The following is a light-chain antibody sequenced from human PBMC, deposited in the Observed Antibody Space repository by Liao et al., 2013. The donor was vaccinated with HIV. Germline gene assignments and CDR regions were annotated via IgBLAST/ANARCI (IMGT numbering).Light chain of an antibody. CDR1: NLGNYY. CDR3: QAWDSSTVL. CDR2: EDN. Sequence: SSDLTQPPSVSVSPGQTASISCSGHNLGNYYASWYQQKSGQSPVLVISEDNKRPSGIPERFSGSNSGNTATLTISGTQALDEADYYCQAWDSSTVLFGGGTKLTVL. J-gene: IGLJ2*01. V-gene: IGLV3-1*01.